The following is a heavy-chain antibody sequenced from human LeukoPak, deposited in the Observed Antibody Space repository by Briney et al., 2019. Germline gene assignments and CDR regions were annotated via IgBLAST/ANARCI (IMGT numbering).Heavy chain of an antibody. CDR3: ARHIRPTWIQEKHGLCGRFDY. CDR2: IYYSGNT. J-gene: IGHJ4*02. V-gene: IGHV4-39*01. CDR1: GVSISSSNSY. Sequence: SETLSLTCTVSGVSISSSNSYWGWIRQPPGKGLEWIGSIYYSGNTYYNASLKSRVTISVDTSKNQFSLKLSSVTAADTAVYYCARHIRPTWIQEKHGLCGRFDYWGQGTLVTVSS. D-gene: IGHD5-18*01.